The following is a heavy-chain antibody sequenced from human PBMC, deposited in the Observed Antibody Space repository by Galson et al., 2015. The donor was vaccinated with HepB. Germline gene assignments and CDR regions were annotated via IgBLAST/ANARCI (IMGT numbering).Heavy chain of an antibody. CDR1: GFTFGTHS. J-gene: IGHJ4*02. V-gene: IGHV3-48*01. CDR3: ARSVAGGVGIGRPFDY. CDR2: ISASSSDI. D-gene: IGHD1-26*01. Sequence: SLRLSCAATGFTFGTHSMHWVRQAPGKGLEWLSYISASSSDIYYADSVKGRFTISRNNVKSSLHLQMNSLRAEDTAVYYCARSVAGGVGIGRPFDYWGQGTLVTVSS.